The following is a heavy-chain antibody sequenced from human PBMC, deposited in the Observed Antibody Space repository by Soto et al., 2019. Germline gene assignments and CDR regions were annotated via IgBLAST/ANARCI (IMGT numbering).Heavy chain of an antibody. CDR1: GFTFSSYW. V-gene: IGHV3-74*01. CDR3: ARDGPQQLAFYYYYYYMDV. CDR2: INSDGSST. D-gene: IGHD6-13*01. Sequence: GGSLRLSCAASGFTFSSYWMHWVRQAPGKGLVWVSRINSDGSSTSYADSVKGRFTISRDNAKNTLYLQMNSLRAEDTAVYYCARDGPQQLAFYYYYYYMDVWGKGTTVTVSS. J-gene: IGHJ6*03.